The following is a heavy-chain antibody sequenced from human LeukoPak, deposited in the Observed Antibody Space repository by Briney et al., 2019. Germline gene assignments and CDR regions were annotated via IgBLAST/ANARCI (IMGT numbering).Heavy chain of an antibody. D-gene: IGHD2-2*01. CDR1: GASISSHY. CDR3: ATAMYCSSPSCFDY. J-gene: IGHJ4*02. Sequence: SETLSLTCTVSGASISSHYWSWIRQPPRRGLEWMGYIYYTGSTNYNPSLKSRVIIAVDMSKNQFSLQLSSVTAADTAVYYCATAMYCSSPSCFDYWGQGTLVTVSS. CDR2: IYYTGST. V-gene: IGHV4-59*11.